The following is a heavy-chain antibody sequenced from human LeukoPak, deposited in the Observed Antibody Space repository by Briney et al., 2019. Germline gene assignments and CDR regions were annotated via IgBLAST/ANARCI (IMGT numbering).Heavy chain of an antibody. CDR2: IYYSGST. CDR3: ARDLGSSGYSGRNWFDP. D-gene: IGHD3-22*01. Sequence: SETLSLTCTVSGDSISSSSYYWGWIRQPPGKGLEWIGSIYYSGSTYYNPSLKSRVTISVDTSKNQFSLKLSSVTAADTAVYYCARDLGSSGYSGRNWFDPWGQGTLVTVSS. V-gene: IGHV4-39*07. J-gene: IGHJ5*02. CDR1: GDSISSSSYY.